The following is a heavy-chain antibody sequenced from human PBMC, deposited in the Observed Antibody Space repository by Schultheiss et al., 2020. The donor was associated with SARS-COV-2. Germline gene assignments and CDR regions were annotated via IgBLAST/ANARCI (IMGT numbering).Heavy chain of an antibody. Sequence: ASVKVSCKASEYTFTSYYMHWVRQAPGQGLEWMGIINPSGGSTNYAQKFQGRVTMTRDTSTTTVYMELSSLRSEDTAVYYCARETPRMGATHWGQGTLVTVSS. CDR1: EYTFTSYY. CDR3: ARETPRMGATH. V-gene: IGHV1-46*01. J-gene: IGHJ4*02. CDR2: INPSGGST. D-gene: IGHD1-26*01.